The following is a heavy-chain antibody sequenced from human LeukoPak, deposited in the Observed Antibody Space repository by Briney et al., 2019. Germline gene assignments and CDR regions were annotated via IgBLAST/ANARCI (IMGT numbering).Heavy chain of an antibody. V-gene: IGHV3-74*01. CDR3: ARDYPGEHNAFDI. Sequence: GGSLRLSCVATGFNFYNEYMHWVRQAPGKGLVWVSRITTDGSTTYADSVRGRFTISRDNAKNTLYLQMNSLRAEDTAVYCCARDYPGEHNAFDIWGQGTMISVSS. J-gene: IGHJ3*02. CDR1: GFNFYNEY. D-gene: IGHD7-27*01. CDR2: ITTDGST.